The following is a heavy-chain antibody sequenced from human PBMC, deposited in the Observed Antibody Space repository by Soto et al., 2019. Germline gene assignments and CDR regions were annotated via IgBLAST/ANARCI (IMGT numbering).Heavy chain of an antibody. CDR1: GGSNSSSSYY. D-gene: IGHD3-3*01. J-gene: IGHJ6*02. CDR3: ARPYDFWSLYGMDV. CDR2: IYYSGST. V-gene: IGHV4-39*01. Sequence: SETLSLTCTVSGGSNSSSSYYWGWIRQPPGKGLEWIGSIYYSGSTYYNPSLKSRVTISVDTSKNQFSLKLSSVTAADTAVYYCARPYDFWSLYGMDVWGQGTTVTVSS.